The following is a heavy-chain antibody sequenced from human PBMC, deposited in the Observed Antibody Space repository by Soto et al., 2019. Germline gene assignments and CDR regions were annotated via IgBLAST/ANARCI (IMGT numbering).Heavy chain of an antibody. CDR3: ARLYDWNDTMFPGDAFDI. D-gene: IGHD1-20*01. V-gene: IGHV4-39*01. Sequence: SETLSLTCTVSGGSISSSSYYWGWIRQPPGKGLEWIGSIYYSGSTYYNPSLKSRVTISVDTSKNQFSLKLSSVTAADTAVYYCARLYDWNDTMFPGDAFDIWGQGTMVTVSS. CDR2: IYYSGST. J-gene: IGHJ3*02. CDR1: GGSISSSSYY.